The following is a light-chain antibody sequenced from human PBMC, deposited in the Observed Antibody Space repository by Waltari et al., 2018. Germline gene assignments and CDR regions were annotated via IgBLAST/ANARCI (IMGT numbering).Light chain of an antibody. CDR1: TSDVGGYNY. J-gene: IGLJ3*02. CDR2: GVS. CDR3: CSYAGSHTWV. Sequence: QSALTQPRSVSGSPGQSVTISCTGTTSDVGGYNYVFWSQQHPGKAPKLMIYGVSRRPSGVPDRFSGSKSGNTASLTISGLQAEDEADYYCCSYAGSHTWVFGGGTKLTVL. V-gene: IGLV2-11*01.